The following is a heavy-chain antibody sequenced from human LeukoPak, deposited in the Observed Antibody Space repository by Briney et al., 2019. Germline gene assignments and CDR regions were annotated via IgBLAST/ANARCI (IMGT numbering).Heavy chain of an antibody. CDR3: ASGDGDYSY. CDR1: GGSISSYY. V-gene: IGHV4-59*08. D-gene: IGHD4-17*01. CDR2: IYYSGST. J-gene: IGHJ4*02. Sequence: PSETLSLTCTVSGGSISSYYWSWIRQPPGKGLEWIGYIYYSGSTNYNPSLKSRVTISVDTSKNQFSLKLSSVTAADTAVYYCASGDGDYSYWGQGTLVTVSS.